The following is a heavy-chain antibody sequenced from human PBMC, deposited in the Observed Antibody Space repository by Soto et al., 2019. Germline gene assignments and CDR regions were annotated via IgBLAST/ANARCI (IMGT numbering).Heavy chain of an antibody. CDR3: AREPLRCSGTDCYEIFDY. D-gene: IGHD2-2*01. V-gene: IGHV1-2*04. CDR2: INPNNGGT. J-gene: IGHJ4*02. CDR1: GYTFTGYY. Sequence: QVQLVQSGPEVKKPGASVSVSCKASGYTFTGYYIHWVRQAPGQGLEWLRWINPNNGGTRVVNKPHGSVTMTWDSSVTTAYMEMSKLTSDDTVRYFCAREPLRCSGTDCYEIFDYWGQGSLVTVSS.